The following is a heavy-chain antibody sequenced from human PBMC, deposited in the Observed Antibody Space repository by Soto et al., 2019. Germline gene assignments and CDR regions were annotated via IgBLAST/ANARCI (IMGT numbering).Heavy chain of an antibody. CDR3: ARAEVVSGDFHY. J-gene: IGHJ4*02. Sequence: QVQLVQSGAEVKKPGASVKVSCKASGYTFTSYAMHWVRQAPGQRLEWMGWINAGNGNTKYSQKFQGRVTITRDTSASTAYMELSSLRSEDTAVYYCARAEVVSGDFHYWGQGTLVTVSS. CDR1: GYTFTSYA. CDR2: INAGNGNT. D-gene: IGHD3-22*01. V-gene: IGHV1-3*01.